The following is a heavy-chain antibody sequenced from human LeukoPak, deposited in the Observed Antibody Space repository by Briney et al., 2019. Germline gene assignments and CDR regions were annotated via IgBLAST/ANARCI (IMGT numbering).Heavy chain of an antibody. Sequence: NTSETLSLTCTVSGGSISSYYWSWIRQPPGKGLEWIGYIYYSGSTNYNPSLKSRVTTSVDTSKNQFSLKLCSVTAADTAVYYCARDLDPIDYWGQGTLVTVSS. CDR3: ARDLDPIDY. CDR2: IYYSGST. D-gene: IGHD3-3*01. J-gene: IGHJ4*02. V-gene: IGHV4-59*01. CDR1: GGSISSYY.